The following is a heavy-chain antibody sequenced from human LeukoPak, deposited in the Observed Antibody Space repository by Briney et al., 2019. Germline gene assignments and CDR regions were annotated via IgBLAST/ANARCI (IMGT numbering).Heavy chain of an antibody. J-gene: IGHJ5*02. Sequence: PGGSLRLSCAASGFTVSSNYMSWVRQAPGKGLEWVSVIYSGGSTYYADSVKGRFTISRDNSKNTLYLQMNSLRGEDTAVYYCAREKSGYYPRGWFDPWGQGTLVTASS. CDR1: GFTVSSNY. CDR3: AREKSGYYPRGWFDP. CDR2: IYSGGST. V-gene: IGHV3-53*01. D-gene: IGHD3-3*01.